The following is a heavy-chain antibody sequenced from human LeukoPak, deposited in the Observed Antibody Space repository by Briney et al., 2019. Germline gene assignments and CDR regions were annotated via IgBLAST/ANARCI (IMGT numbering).Heavy chain of an antibody. D-gene: IGHD1-26*01. V-gene: IGHV3-23*01. CDR3: AKDPIFSGSYGVFDS. Sequence: PGGSLRLSCAASGFTVSSNYMSWVRQAPGKGLEWVSTIIDSGNSIYYADSVEGRFTISRDNSKDTLYLQMDSLRAGDTAEYYCAKDPIFSGSYGVFDSWGQGTLVTVSS. CDR1: GFTVSSNY. CDR2: IIDSGNSI. J-gene: IGHJ4*02.